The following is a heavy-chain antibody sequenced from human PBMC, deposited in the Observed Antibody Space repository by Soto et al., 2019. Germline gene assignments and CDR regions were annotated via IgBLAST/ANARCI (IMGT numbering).Heavy chain of an antibody. V-gene: IGHV3-23*01. CDR2: VGGTGTDT. CDR3: AKDAVPYSGKWDWFDS. J-gene: IGHJ5*01. D-gene: IGHD1-26*01. CDR1: RFTFSDFA. Sequence: DVQLLESGGGLVQPGGSLTLSCAASRFTFSDFAMSWVLQAPGKGLEWVSSVGGTGTDTHYADSVKGRFTISRDNSRNTLYLQIDRLRDEDTAVYYCAKDAVPYSGKWDWFDSWGQGTLIIVSS.